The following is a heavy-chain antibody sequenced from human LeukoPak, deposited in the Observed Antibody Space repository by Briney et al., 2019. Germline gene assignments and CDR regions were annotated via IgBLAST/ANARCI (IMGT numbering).Heavy chain of an antibody. D-gene: IGHD2-15*01. CDR2: ISGSGGSA. V-gene: IGHV3-23*01. CDR3: AKSYCGGGSCYLHNPYFDY. CDR1: GFTFRTDA. Sequence: GGALRLSCAASGFTFRTDAMSWVRQAPGEGRGWGSGISGSGGSANYAESVKGRFTISRDNSKNTLYLQMNSLRAEDTAVYYCAKSYCGGGSCYLHNPYFDYWGQGTLVTVSS. J-gene: IGHJ4*02.